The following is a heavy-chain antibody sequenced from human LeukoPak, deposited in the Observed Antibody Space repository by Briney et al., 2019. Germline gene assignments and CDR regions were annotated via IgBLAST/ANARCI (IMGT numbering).Heavy chain of an antibody. V-gene: IGHV3-11*06. CDR1: GFTFSDYY. Sequence: GGSLRLSCAASGFTFSDYYMSWIRQAPGKGLEWVSYISSSDTYTNYADSVKGRFTISRDNAKNSLYLQMNSLRAEDTAVYYCARRYGSGWYDFWGQGTLVTVS. CDR2: ISSSDTYT. CDR3: ARRYGSGWYDF. D-gene: IGHD6-19*01. J-gene: IGHJ5*01.